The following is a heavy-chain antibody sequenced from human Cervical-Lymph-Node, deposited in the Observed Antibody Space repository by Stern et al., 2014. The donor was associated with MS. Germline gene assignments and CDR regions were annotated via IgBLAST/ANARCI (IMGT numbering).Heavy chain of an antibody. CDR3: ARVRGITMVRGVIIPPYGMDV. CDR2: IYYIGPN. J-gene: IGHJ6*02. D-gene: IGHD3-10*01. CDR1: GGSLNGYH. V-gene: IGHV4-59*01. Sequence: QVQLVQSGPGLVKPSETLSLTCTVSGGSLNGYHWSWIRQPPGKGLEWIGNIYYIGPNNYNPALESRITISLDTSKNQFSLNFSSVTPADTAVYYCARVRGITMVRGVIIPPYGMDVWGQGTTVTVSS.